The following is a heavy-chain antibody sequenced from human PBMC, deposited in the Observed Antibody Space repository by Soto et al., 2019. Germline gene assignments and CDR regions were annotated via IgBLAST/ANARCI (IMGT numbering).Heavy chain of an antibody. CDR1: GCPFSSYA. J-gene: IGHJ4*02. V-gene: IGHV3-23*01. CDR2: ISGSGGST. D-gene: IGHD3-22*01. CDR3: AKERSYDSSGYGLDY. Sequence: GGSLRLSCAASGCPFSSYAMSLVRTAPGKGLEWVSAISGSGGSTYYADSVKGRFTISRDNSKNTLYLQMNSLRAEDTAVYYCAKERSYDSSGYGLDYWGQRTLVTVSS.